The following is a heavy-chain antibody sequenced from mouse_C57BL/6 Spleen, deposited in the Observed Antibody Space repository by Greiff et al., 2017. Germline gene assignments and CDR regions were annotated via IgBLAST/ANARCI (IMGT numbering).Heavy chain of an antibody. Sequence: QVQLQQPGAELVKPGASVKLSCKASGYTFTSYWMHWVKQRPGQGLEWIGMIHPNSGSTNYNEKFKSKATLTVDKSSSTAYMQLSSLTSEDSAVYYCARGPPLHYGNYVPAYWGQGTLVTVSA. CDR3: ARGPPLHYGNYVPAY. V-gene: IGHV1-64*01. CDR1: GYTFTSYW. D-gene: IGHD2-1*01. J-gene: IGHJ3*01. CDR2: IHPNSGST.